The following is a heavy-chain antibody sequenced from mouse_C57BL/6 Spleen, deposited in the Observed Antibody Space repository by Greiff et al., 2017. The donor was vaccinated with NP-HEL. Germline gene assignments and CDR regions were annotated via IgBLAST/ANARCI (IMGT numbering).Heavy chain of an antibody. D-gene: IGHD2-5*01. CDR3: ASSYYSNYGAY. V-gene: IGHV1-64*01. CDR1: GYTFTSYW. CDR2: IHPNSGST. Sequence: VQLQQPGAELVKPGASVKLSCKASGYTFTSYWMHWVKQRPGQGLEWIGMIHPNSGSTNYNEKFKSKATLTVDKSSSTAYMQLSSLTSEDSAVYYCASSYYSNYGAYWGQGTLVTVSA. J-gene: IGHJ3*01.